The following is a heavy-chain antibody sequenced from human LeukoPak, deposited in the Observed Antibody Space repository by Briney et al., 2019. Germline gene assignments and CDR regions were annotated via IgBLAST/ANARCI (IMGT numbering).Heavy chain of an antibody. D-gene: IGHD6-19*01. V-gene: IGHV3-23*01. CDR3: ARDAARYSRGWYYDY. CDR2: ISHNGGGT. CDR1: GFTFSGSA. Sequence: TGGSLRLSCAASGFTFSGSAMSWVRQAPGKGLEWVSGISHNGGGTDYADSVKGRFTVFRDHTRNTLYLQMNSLRAEDTAVYFCARDAARYSRGWYYDYWGQGTLVTVSA. J-gene: IGHJ4*02.